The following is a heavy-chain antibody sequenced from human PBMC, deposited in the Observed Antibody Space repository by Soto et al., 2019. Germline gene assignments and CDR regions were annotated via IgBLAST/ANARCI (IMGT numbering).Heavy chain of an antibody. J-gene: IGHJ4*02. V-gene: IGHV1-18*01. CDR2: ISAYNGNT. Sequence: QIQLVQSGAEVKKPGASVKVSCKASGYTFSSYHITWVRQAPGQGLEWMGWISAYNGNTNYAQNLQGRVTMTTDPSTSTAYMALRSLRSDDTAVYYCGRDLAPVDYWGQGTLVTVSS. CDR1: GYTFSSYH. CDR3: GRDLAPVDY.